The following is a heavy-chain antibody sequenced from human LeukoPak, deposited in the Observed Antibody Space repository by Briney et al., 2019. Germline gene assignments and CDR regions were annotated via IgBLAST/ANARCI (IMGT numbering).Heavy chain of an antibody. CDR3: ARLRASTGFDP. J-gene: IGHJ5*02. CDR2: TYYSGST. V-gene: IGHV4-59*08. CDR1: GGSISGYY. D-gene: IGHD1-1*01. Sequence: PSETLSLTCSVSGGSISGYYWSWIRQPPGKGLEWIGYTYYSGSTNYNPSLKSRVTISGDTSKNQFSLRLSSMTAADTAVYYCARLRASTGFDPWGQGTLVTVSS.